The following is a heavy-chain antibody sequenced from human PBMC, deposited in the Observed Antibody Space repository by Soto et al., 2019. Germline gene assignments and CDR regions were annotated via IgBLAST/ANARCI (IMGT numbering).Heavy chain of an antibody. CDR1: GFTFRDYS. D-gene: IGHD3-10*01. J-gene: IGHJ5*01. V-gene: IGHV3-21*06. CDR2: ITSKSTYI. CDR3: ARSSLDALDS. Sequence: GGSLRLSCAASGFTFRDYSLNWVRHAPGKGLEWGSSITSKSTYIYYADSAQGRFTISSDKATSSLDLQMDSLRADDGAGYFCARSSLDALDSWGQGTLVTVSS.